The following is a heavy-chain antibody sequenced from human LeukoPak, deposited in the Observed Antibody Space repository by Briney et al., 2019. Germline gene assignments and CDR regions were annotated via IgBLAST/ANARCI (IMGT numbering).Heavy chain of an antibody. CDR3: ARAHPDYGDYGALDY. D-gene: IGHD4-17*01. Sequence: ASVKVSCKTSGYTFTNYGITWVRQAPGQGLEWMGWISAYNGNTNYAQKLQGRVTMTTDTSTSTAYMDLRSLRSDDTAVYYCARAHPDYGDYGALDYWGQGTLVTVSS. CDR2: ISAYNGNT. V-gene: IGHV1-18*01. J-gene: IGHJ4*02. CDR1: GYTFTNYG.